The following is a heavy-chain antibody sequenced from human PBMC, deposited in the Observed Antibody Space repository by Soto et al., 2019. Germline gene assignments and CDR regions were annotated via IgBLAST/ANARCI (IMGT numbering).Heavy chain of an antibody. CDR2: IYYSGST. D-gene: IGHD2-2*01. Sequence: TLSLTCTVSGGSISSGGYYWSWIRQHPGKGLEWIGYIYYSGSTYYNPSLKSRVTISVDTSKNQFSLKLSSVTAADTAVYYCARVNIVVVPAAMQSMVWYFDYWGQGTLVTVSS. J-gene: IGHJ4*02. CDR1: GGSISSGGYY. V-gene: IGHV4-31*03. CDR3: ARVNIVVVPAAMQSMVWYFDY.